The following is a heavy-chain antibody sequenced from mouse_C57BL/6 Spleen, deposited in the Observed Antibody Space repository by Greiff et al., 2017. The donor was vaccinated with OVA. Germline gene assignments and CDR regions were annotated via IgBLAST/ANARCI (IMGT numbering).Heavy chain of an antibody. J-gene: IGHJ4*01. CDR1: EYAFPSHD. V-gene: IGHV5-2*01. CDR3: ARHDYYGNHAMDY. D-gene: IGHD2-1*01. Sequence: EVKLMESGGGLVQPGESLKLSCESNEYAFPSHDMSWVRKTPEKRLELVAAINSDGGSTYYPDTMERRFIISRDNTKKTLYLQMSSLRSEDTALYDCARHDYYGNHAMDYWGQGTSVTVSS. CDR2: INSDGGST.